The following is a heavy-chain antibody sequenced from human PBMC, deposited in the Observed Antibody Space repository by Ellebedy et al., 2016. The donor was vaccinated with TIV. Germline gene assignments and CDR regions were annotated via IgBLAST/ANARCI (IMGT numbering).Heavy chain of an antibody. J-gene: IGHJ6*02. D-gene: IGHD3-10*01. CDR3: ARDGNYYDSGSSSVYGMDI. V-gene: IGHV3-23*01. Sequence: PGGSLRLSCAASGFTFRNYAMSWVRQAPGKGLEWVSTVSGSGGSTYFADSVKGRFTTSRDNSKNTLYLQMNSLRADDTAVYYCARDGNYYDSGSSSVYGMDIWGQGTTVTVSS. CDR2: VSGSGGST. CDR1: GFTFRNYA.